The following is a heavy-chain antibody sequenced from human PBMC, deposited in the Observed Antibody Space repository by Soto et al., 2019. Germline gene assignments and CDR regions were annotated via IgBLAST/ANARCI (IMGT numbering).Heavy chain of an antibody. Sequence: GSLRLSCAASGFTFSSYAMSWVRQAPGKGLEWVSAISGSGGSTYYADSVKGRFTISRDNSKNTLYLQMNSLRAEDTAVYYCAKAAGLVYAILGWFDPWGQGTLVTVSS. V-gene: IGHV3-23*01. J-gene: IGHJ5*02. CDR2: ISGSGGST. CDR3: AKAAGLVYAILGWFDP. CDR1: GFTFSSYA. D-gene: IGHD2-8*01.